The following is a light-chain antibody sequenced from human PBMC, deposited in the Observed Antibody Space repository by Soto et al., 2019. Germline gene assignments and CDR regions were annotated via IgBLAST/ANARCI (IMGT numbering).Light chain of an antibody. V-gene: IGLV2-8*01. Sequence: QSAPTQPPSASGSLGQSVTISCNGTSSDVGGYNYVSWHQQHPGKAPKVMIYEVTKRPPGVPDRFSGSKSGNTASLTVSGLQAEDEADYYCSSFAGGGNPVLLGGGTKLTVL. J-gene: IGLJ2*01. CDR3: SSFAGGGNPVL. CDR2: EVT. CDR1: SSDVGGYNY.